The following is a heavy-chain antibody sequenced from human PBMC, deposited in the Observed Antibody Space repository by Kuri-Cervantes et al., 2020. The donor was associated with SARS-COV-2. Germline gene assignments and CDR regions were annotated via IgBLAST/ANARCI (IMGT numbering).Heavy chain of an antibody. CDR3: ARKFWSGYLLDY. V-gene: IGHV1-8*03. Sequence: ASVKVSCKASGYTFTSYDINWVRQATGQGLEWMGWMKPNSGNTGYAQKFQGRVTITRNTSISTAYMELSSLRSDDTAVYYCARKFWSGYLLDYWGQGTLVTVSS. J-gene: IGHJ4*02. D-gene: IGHD3-3*01. CDR2: MKPNSGNT. CDR1: GYTFTSYD.